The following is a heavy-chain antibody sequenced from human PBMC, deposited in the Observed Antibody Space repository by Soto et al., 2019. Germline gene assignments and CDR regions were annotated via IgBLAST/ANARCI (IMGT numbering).Heavy chain of an antibody. CDR3: AKEVWSGPMDV. CDR1: GVTFSSYG. CDR2: ISYDGSNK. Sequence: QVQLVESGGGVVRPGRSLRLSCAASGVTFSSYGMHWVRQAPGKGLEWVAVISYDGSNKYYADSVKGRFTISRDNSKNTLYLQMNSLTAEDTAVYYCAKEVWSGPMDVWGQGTTVTVSS. J-gene: IGHJ6*02. V-gene: IGHV3-30*18. D-gene: IGHD3-3*01.